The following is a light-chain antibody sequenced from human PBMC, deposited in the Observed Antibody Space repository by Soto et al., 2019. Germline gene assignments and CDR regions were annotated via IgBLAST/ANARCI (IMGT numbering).Light chain of an antibody. J-gene: IGLJ1*01. Sequence: QSVLTQPASVSGYPGQSITISCTGTSSDVGGYDYVSWYQQHPGKAPKLMIYDVTNRPSGVSNRFSGSKSGNTASLTISGLQAEDEADYYCISYASINTYVFGTGTKLTVL. CDR3: ISYASINTYV. CDR2: DVT. V-gene: IGLV2-14*01. CDR1: SSDVGGYDY.